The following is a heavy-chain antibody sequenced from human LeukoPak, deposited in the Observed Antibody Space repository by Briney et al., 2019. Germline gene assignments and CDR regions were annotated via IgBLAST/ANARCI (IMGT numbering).Heavy chain of an antibody. CDR3: TRAPYDILTGYFLFDS. J-gene: IGHJ4*02. Sequence: SETLSLTCAVSGYAVSSDDHFWSWIRQPPGRGLEWLGYIYHRGSTSYNPSLRSRVTVSLDKSRNQFSLNLYSVTAADTAVYYCTRAPYDILTGYFLFDSWGQGTLITVSS. V-gene: IGHV4-30-2*01. D-gene: IGHD3-9*01. CDR1: GYAVSSDDHF. CDR2: IYHRGST.